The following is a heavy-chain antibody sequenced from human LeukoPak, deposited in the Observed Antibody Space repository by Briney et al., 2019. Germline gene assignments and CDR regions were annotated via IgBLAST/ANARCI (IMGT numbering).Heavy chain of an antibody. CDR3: ARVSGYDWESFYDY. D-gene: IGHD5-12*01. CDR2: IYYSGST. V-gene: IGHV4-39*07. CDR1: GGSISSSSYY. Sequence: SETLSLTCTVSGGSISSSSYYWGWIRQPPGKGLEWIGSIYYSGSTYYNPSLKSRVTISVDTSKNQFSLKLSSVTAADTAVYYCARVSGYDWESFYDYWGQGTLVTVSS. J-gene: IGHJ4*02.